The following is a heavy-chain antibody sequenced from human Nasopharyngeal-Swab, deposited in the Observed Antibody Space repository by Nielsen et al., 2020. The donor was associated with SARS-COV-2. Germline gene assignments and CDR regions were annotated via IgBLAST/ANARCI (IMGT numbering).Heavy chain of an antibody. D-gene: IGHD3-3*01. J-gene: IGHJ4*02. V-gene: IGHV1-18*01. CDR3: VREGLYYDFWSGFDY. CDR2: ISAYNGNT. Sequence: WVRQAPGQGLEWMGWISAYNGNTNYAQKLQGRVTMTTDTSTSTAYMELRSLRSDDTAVYYCVREGLYYDFWSGFDYWGQGTLVTVSS.